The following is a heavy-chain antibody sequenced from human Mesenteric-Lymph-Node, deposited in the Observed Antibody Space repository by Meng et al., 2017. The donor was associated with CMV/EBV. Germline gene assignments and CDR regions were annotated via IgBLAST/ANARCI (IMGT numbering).Heavy chain of an antibody. V-gene: IGHV3-74*01. CDR3: ARRRDGNNWADY. CDR2: ISPDGTTT. CDR1: GFTFSACW. Sequence: SCAASGFTFSACWMHWVRQGPAQGLVWLSRISPDGTTTNYADSVKSRFTVSRDNTENTLYLQMNSLRAEDTAVYYCARRRDGNNWADYWGQGTLVTVSS. D-gene: IGHD5-24*01. J-gene: IGHJ4*02.